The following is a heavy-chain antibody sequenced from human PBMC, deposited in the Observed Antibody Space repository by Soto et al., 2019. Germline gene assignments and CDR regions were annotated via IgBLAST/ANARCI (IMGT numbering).Heavy chain of an antibody. CDR2: IIPLHNTS. V-gene: IGHV1-69*06. Sequence: QVQLLQSGAEVKKPGSSVKVSCKVSGGAFTNYSLNWVRHAPGQGLEWLAGIIPLHNTSNYSLKLLGRGSVTADISSNTVYMHLSGLTSDDTATYYCAIWSNWNPLYYRGMDVWGQGTTVTVSS. D-gene: IGHD1-20*01. CDR1: GGAFTNYS. CDR3: AIWSNWNPLYYRGMDV. J-gene: IGHJ6*02.